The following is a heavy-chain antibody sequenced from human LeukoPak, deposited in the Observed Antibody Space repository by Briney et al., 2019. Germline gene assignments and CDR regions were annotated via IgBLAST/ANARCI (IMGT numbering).Heavy chain of an antibody. CDR3: ARGNRAAFDI. CDR2: IYHSGST. J-gene: IGHJ3*02. CDR1: GGSISSGGYS. V-gene: IGHV4-30-2*01. Sequence: PSQTLSLTCAVSGGSISSGGYSWSWTRQPPGKGLEWIGYIYHSGSTYYNPSLKSRVTISVDRSKNQFSLKLSSVTAADTAVYYCARGNRAAFDIWGQGTMVTVSS.